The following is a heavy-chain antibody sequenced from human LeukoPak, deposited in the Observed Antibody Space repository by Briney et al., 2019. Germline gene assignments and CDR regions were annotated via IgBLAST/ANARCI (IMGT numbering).Heavy chain of an antibody. J-gene: IGHJ5*02. CDR2: IYDTGAT. Sequence: PSEALSLTCTASGGSISGYYWSWIRQPPGKRLEWIGYIYDTGATDYNPSLKSRFTISIDTSRNQFSLNLSSVTAADTAVYYCARLPLIATTRGGFDPWGQGTLVTVSS. CDR1: GGSISGYY. CDR3: ARLPLIATTRGGFDP. V-gene: IGHV4-59*08. D-gene: IGHD1/OR15-1a*01.